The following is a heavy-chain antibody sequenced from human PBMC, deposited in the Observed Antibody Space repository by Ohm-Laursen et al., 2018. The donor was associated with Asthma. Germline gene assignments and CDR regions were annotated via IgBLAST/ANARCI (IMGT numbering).Heavy chain of an antibody. J-gene: IGHJ6*02. Sequence: SLRLSCAASGLSFSSSWMTWVRQAPGKGPGWVAHIKEDGSEESYLASVKGRFTISRDNAKNSLYLQMNSLRAEDTAVYYCAKFGRDYRSHGMDVWGQGTTVTVSS. CDR1: GLSFSSSW. V-gene: IGHV3-7*05. CDR2: IKEDGSEE. D-gene: IGHD4-11*01. CDR3: AKFGRDYRSHGMDV.